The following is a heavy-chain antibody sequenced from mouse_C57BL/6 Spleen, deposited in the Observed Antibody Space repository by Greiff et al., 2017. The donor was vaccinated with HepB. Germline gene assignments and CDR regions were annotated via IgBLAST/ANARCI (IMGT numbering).Heavy chain of an antibody. Sequence: QVQLQQSGPELVKPGASVKISCKASGYAFSSSWMNWVKQRPGKGLEWIGRIYPGDGDTNYNGKFKGKATLTADKSSSTAYMQLSSLTSEDSAVYCCARRGGYDVIDYWGQGTTLTVSS. J-gene: IGHJ2*01. CDR3: ARRGGYDVIDY. CDR1: GYAFSSSW. CDR2: IYPGDGDT. V-gene: IGHV1-82*01. D-gene: IGHD2-2*01.